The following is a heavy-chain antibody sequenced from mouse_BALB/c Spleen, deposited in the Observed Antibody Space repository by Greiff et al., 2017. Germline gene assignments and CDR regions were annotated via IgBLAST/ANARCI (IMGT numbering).Heavy chain of an antibody. CDR1: GFTFSSYG. J-gene: IGHJ2*01. Sequence: EVKVVESGGDLVKPGGSLKLSCAASGFTFSSYGMSWVRQTPDKRLEWVATISSGGSYTYYPDSVKGRFTISRDNAKNTLYLQMSSLKSEDTAMYYCARRGDMITTGLDYWGQGTTLTVSS. CDR2: ISSGGSYT. CDR3: ARRGDMITTGLDY. D-gene: IGHD2-4*01. V-gene: IGHV5-6*02.